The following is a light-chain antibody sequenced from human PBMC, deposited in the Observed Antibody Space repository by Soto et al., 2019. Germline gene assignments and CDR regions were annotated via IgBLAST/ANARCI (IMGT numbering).Light chain of an antibody. CDR2: SNY. Sequence: QSLLTKPPSASGTPGQRLTISCSGSSSNIGSKTVNWYQQLPGTAPKLLIYSNYQRPSGVPDRFSGSKSGTSASLAISGLQSEDEADYYCSAWDASLNGYVFGTGTQGHRP. V-gene: IGLV1-44*01. CDR1: SSNIGSKT. CDR3: SAWDASLNGYV. J-gene: IGLJ1*01.